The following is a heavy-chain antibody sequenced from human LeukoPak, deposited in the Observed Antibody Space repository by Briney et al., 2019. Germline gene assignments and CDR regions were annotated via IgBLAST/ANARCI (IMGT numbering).Heavy chain of an antibody. Sequence: SETLSLTCAVYGGSFSGYYWSWIRQPPGKGLEWIGEINHSGSTNYNPSLKSRVPISVDTSKNQFSLKLSSVTAADTAVYYCARGLSGSYWEGWDYWGQGTLVTVSS. V-gene: IGHV4-34*01. CDR3: ARGLSGSYWEGWDY. CDR1: GGSFSGYY. D-gene: IGHD1-26*01. CDR2: INHSGST. J-gene: IGHJ4*02.